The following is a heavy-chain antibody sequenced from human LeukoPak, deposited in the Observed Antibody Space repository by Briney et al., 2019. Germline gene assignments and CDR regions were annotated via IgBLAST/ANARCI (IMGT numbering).Heavy chain of an antibody. Sequence: GEINHSGSTNYNPSLKSRVTISVDTSKNQFSLKLSSVTAADTAVYYCASGHLMARGRPFDYWGQGTLVTVSS. J-gene: IGHJ4*02. V-gene: IGHV4-34*01. D-gene: IGHD5-24*01. CDR3: ASGHLMARGRPFDY. CDR2: INHSGST.